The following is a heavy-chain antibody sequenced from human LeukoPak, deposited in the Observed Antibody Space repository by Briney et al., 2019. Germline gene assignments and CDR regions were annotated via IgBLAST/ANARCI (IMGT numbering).Heavy chain of an antibody. Sequence: KSSETLSLTCAVYGGSFSGYYWSWIRQPPGKGLEGIGEINHSGSTNYNPSLKRRVTISVDTSKNQFSLKLSSVTAADTAVYYCARVTHRGSSSWSGYYYYYYMDVWGKGTTVTVSS. CDR1: GGSFSGYY. D-gene: IGHD6-13*01. V-gene: IGHV4-34*01. CDR2: INHSGST. CDR3: ARVTHRGSSSWSGYYYYYYMDV. J-gene: IGHJ6*03.